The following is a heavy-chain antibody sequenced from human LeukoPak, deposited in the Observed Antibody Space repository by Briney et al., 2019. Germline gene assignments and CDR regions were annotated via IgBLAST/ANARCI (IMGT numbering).Heavy chain of an antibody. J-gene: IGHJ4*02. Sequence: GASVKVSRKASGYTFTTYYTHWVRQAPGQGLEWMGVITPSGGSITSAQKFQDRVTMTRDTSTSTVYMELSSLTSDDTAVYYCARDWELGYWGQGTLVTVSS. V-gene: IGHV1-46*01. CDR2: ITPSGGSI. D-gene: IGHD1-26*01. CDR1: GYTFTTYY. CDR3: ARDWELGY.